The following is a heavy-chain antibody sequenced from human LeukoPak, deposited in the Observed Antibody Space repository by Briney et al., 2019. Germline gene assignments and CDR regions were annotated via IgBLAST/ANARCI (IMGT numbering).Heavy chain of an antibody. CDR1: GFTFSTYW. J-gene: IGHJ4*02. CDR2: MKRDGSEV. CDR3: ARYTEYYFDY. Sequence: PGGSLRLSCAAPGFTFSTYWMTWVRQAPGKGLEWVANMKRDGSEVYYAGSVKGRFTISRDNAKNSLYLQMNSLRAEDTAVYYCARYTEYYFDYWGQGTLVTVSS. V-gene: IGHV3-7*01. D-gene: IGHD2-2*02.